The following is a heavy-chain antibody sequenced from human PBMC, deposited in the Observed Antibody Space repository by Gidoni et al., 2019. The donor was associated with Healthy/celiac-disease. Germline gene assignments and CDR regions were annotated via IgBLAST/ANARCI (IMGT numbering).Heavy chain of an antibody. D-gene: IGHD2-2*01. Sequence: QVQLQESGPGLVKPSETLSLTCTVSGGSISSYYWSWIRQPPGKGLEWIGYIYYSGSTNYNPSLKSRVTISVDTSKNQFSLKLSSVTAADTAVYYCARADAMPRSFDYWGQGTLVTVSS. J-gene: IGHJ4*02. V-gene: IGHV4-59*01. CDR3: ARADAMPRSFDY. CDR2: IYYSGST. CDR1: GGSISSYY.